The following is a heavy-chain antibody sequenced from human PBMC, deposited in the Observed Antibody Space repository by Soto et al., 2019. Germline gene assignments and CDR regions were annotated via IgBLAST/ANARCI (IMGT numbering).Heavy chain of an antibody. Sequence: QLQLQESGPGLVKPAETLSLTCTVSGGSISSYYWSWIRQPPGKGLEWIGYIYYSGSTNYNPSLKSRVTISVDTSKNQFSLXXTXXTAADXXVYXXXXXXXXXXXXXFDXWGQGTLVTV. J-gene: IGHJ5*02. CDR2: IYYSGST. CDR3: XXXXXXXXXXXFDX. V-gene: IGHV4-59*08. CDR1: GGSISSYY.